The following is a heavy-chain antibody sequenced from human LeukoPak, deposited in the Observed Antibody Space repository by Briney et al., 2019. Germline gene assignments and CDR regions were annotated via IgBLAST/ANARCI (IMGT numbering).Heavy chain of an antibody. V-gene: IGHV4-61*02. Sequence: PSQTLSLTCTVSGGSISSGSYYWSWIRQPAGKGLEWIGRIYTSGSTNYNPSLKSRVTISVDTSKNQFSLKLSSVTAADTAVYYCAGRHRLVRGVSGFDPWGQGTLVTVSS. J-gene: IGHJ5*02. CDR2: IYTSGST. CDR1: GGSISSGSYY. D-gene: IGHD3-10*01. CDR3: AGRHRLVRGVSGFDP.